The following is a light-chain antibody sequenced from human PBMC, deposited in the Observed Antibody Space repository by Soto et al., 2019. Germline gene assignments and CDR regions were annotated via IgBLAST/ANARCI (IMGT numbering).Light chain of an antibody. CDR1: QSVSNNY. Sequence: EILLTQSPCTLSLSPGERATLSCRASQSVSNNYLAWYQQKPGQAPRLLIYGASNRATGIPDRFSGSGSGTDFTLTISFLQTDDFATYYCQQYNSYSPLTFGGGTKVDI. CDR2: GAS. V-gene: IGKV3-20*01. J-gene: IGKJ4*01. CDR3: QQYNSYSPLT.